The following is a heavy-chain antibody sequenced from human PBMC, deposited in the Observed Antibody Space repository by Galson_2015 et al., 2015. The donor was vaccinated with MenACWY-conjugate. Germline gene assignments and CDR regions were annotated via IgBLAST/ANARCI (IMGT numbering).Heavy chain of an antibody. J-gene: IGHJ4*02. CDR2: MYYSGSA. Sequence: SETLSLTCPVSGGSINSFYWSWIRQPPGKGLEWIGYMYYSGSANYNPSLKSRVTISVDTSKNQFSLTMTSVTAADTAVYYCARGVNLASMAGYRGPGTPVYFSS. D-gene: IGHD2/OR15-2a*01. CDR3: ARGVNLASMAGY. V-gene: IGHV4-59*01. CDR1: GGSINSFY.